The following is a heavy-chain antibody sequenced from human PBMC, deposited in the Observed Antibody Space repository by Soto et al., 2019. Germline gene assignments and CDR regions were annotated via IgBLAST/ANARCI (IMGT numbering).Heavy chain of an antibody. CDR3: VKDSALGYCSSTSCYGDYYYYYGMDV. J-gene: IGHJ6*02. CDR1: GFTFSSYA. D-gene: IGHD2-2*01. V-gene: IGHV3-64D*06. CDR2: ISSNGGST. Sequence: GGSLRLSCSASGFTFSSYAMHWVRQAPGKGLEYVSAISSNGGSTYYADSVKGRFTISRDNSKNTLYLQMSSLRAEDTAVYYCVKDSALGYCSSTSCYGDYYYYYGMDVWGQGTTVTVSS.